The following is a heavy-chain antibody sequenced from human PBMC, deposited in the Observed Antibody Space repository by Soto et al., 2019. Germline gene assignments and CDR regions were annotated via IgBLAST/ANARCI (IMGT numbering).Heavy chain of an antibody. CDR1: GFTFSSYA. CDR3: AKIKDGAGLEN. V-gene: IGHV3-23*01. J-gene: IGHJ4*02. CDR2: ISGSGGVT. D-gene: IGHD1-26*01. Sequence: EVQLLESGGGWVQPGGSLRLSCAPSGFTFSSYALSWVRQAPGKGLEWVSSISGSGGVTYYGDSVKGRFTMSRDNSKNTLWLQMSSLRADDTAVYYCAKIKDGAGLENWGQGTLVTVSS.